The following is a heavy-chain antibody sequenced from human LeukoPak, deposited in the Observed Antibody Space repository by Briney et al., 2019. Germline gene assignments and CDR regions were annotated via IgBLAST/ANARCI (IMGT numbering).Heavy chain of an antibody. CDR1: GFTFSAYW. CDR3: AGEILYGDSVGFDY. Sequence: GGSLILSCAASGFTFSAYWMHWVRQAPGKGLVWVSRINSDGSSTIYADSVKGRFTISRDNAENTLYLQMNSLRAEDTAVYYCAGEILYGDSVGFDYWAQGTLVTVSS. J-gene: IGHJ4*02. V-gene: IGHV3-74*01. CDR2: INSDGSST. D-gene: IGHD4-17*01.